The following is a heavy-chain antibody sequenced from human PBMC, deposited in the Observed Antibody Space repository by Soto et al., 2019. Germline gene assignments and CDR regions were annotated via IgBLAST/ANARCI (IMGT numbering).Heavy chain of an antibody. CDR1: GFSLSTSGVG. Sequence: QITLKESGPTLVKPTQTLTLTCTFSGFSLSTSGVGVAWIRQPPGKALEWLALIYWDDDKRYRPSLESRIIITKDPSKNQVVLTMTNMDSVDTATYYCAYLPCSGGSCYWFSFSGMDVWGQGTTVTVSS. CDR3: AYLPCSGGSCYWFSFSGMDV. J-gene: IGHJ6*02. D-gene: IGHD2-15*01. CDR2: IYWDDDK. V-gene: IGHV2-5*02.